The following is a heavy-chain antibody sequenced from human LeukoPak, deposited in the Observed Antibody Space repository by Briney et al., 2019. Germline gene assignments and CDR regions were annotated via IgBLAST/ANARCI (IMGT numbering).Heavy chain of an antibody. V-gene: IGHV3-15*07. J-gene: IGHJ4*02. Sequence: GGSLRLSCAASGFTFSNAWMNWVRQAPGKGLEWVGRIKSKTDGGTTDYAAPVKGRFIISRDDSKNTLYLQMNSLKTEDTAVYYCTTDSFLNYYGSGSYYNVVYWGQGTLVTVSS. CDR1: GFTFSNAW. CDR2: IKSKTDGGTT. CDR3: TTDSFLNYYGSGSYYNVVY. D-gene: IGHD3-10*01.